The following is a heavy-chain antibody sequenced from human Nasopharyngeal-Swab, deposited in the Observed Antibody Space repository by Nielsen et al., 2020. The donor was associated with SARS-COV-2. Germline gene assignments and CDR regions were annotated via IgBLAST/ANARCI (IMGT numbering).Heavy chain of an antibody. D-gene: IGHD5-18*01. CDR2: IRSKANSYAT. J-gene: IGHJ4*02. CDR3: TSRYSYGL. V-gene: IGHV3-73*01. Sequence: WIRQPPGKGLEWVGRIRSKANSYATAYAASVKGRFTISRDDSKNTAYLQMNSLKTEDTAVYYCTSRYSYGLWGQGTLVTVSP.